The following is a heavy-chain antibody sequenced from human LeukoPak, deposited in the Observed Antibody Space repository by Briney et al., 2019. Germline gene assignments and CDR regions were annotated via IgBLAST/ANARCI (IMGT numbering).Heavy chain of an antibody. CDR1: GYTFTSYY. V-gene: IGHV1-46*01. J-gene: IGHJ6*03. D-gene: IGHD2-2*02. Sequence: ASVKVSCKASGYTFTSYYMHWVRQAPGQGLEWMGITNPSGGSTSYAQKFQGRVTMTRDTSTSTAYMELRSLRSDDTAVYYCARVSVGRIVVVPAAIPGYYYYMDVWGKGTTVTVSS. CDR3: ARVSVGRIVVVPAAIPGYYYYMDV. CDR2: TNPSGGST.